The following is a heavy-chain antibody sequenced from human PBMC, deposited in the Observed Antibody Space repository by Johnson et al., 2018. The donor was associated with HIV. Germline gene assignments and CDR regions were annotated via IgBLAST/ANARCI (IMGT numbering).Heavy chain of an antibody. V-gene: IGHV3-7*01. D-gene: IGHD1-26*01. CDR2: IKQDGSEK. CDR1: GFIFSSYW. Sequence: VQLVESGGGLVQPGGSLRLSCAASGFIFSSYWMNWVRQAPGKGLEWVANIKQDGSEKYFVDSVKGRFTISRDNAKNSLYLQMNSLRTEDTAVYYCARDLDTGGASGAFDMWGQGTMVTVSS. J-gene: IGHJ3*02. CDR3: ARDLDTGGASGAFDM.